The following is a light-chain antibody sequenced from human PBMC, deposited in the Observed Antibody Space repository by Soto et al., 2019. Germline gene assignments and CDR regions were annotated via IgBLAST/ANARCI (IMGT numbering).Light chain of an antibody. CDR1: SNDVGAYNY. CDR3: SSYAERNSVL. CDR2: EFE. V-gene: IGLV2-8*01. J-gene: IGLJ3*02. Sequence: QSALTQPASVSGSPGQSITISCTGTSNDVGAYNYVSWYQQHPGKVPKLMIYEFEKRPSGVPNRFSGSKSGSTAFLTVSGVQAQDEADYYCSSYAERNSVLFGGGTKVTVL.